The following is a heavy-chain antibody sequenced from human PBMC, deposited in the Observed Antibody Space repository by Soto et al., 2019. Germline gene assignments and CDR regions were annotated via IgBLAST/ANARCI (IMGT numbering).Heavy chain of an antibody. CDR1: GGSNSSSSYY. V-gene: IGHV4-39*01. Sequence: PSETLSLTCTVSGGSNSSSSYYWGWIRQPPGKGLEWIGSIYYSGSTYYNPSLKSRVTISVDTSKNQFSLKLSSVTAADTAVYYCARQEVDGMATPRGLDYWGQGTLVTVSS. J-gene: IGHJ4*02. D-gene: IGHD5-12*01. CDR3: ARQEVDGMATPRGLDY. CDR2: IYYSGST.